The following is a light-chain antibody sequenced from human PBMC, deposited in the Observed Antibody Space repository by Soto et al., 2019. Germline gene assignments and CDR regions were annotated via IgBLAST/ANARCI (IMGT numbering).Light chain of an antibody. CDR1: SSNIGGNA. V-gene: IGLV1-44*01. CDR3: ATWDDTLNGL. Sequence: QSVVTQPPSASRTPGQKVTISCSGGSSNIGGNAMNWYQVLPGMAPKLLIYSNDQRPSGVPDRFSGSKSGTSASLAISDLQSEDETDYYCATWDDTLNGLFGGGTKLTVL. CDR2: SND. J-gene: IGLJ2*01.